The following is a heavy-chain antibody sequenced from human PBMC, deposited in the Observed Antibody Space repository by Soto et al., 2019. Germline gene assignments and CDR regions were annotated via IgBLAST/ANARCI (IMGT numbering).Heavy chain of an antibody. CDR2: IYYSGST. V-gene: IGHV4-39*01. D-gene: IGHD6-19*01. CDR1: GGSISSSSYY. J-gene: IGHJ5*02. CDR3: ARPSGSGWYNWFDP. Sequence: QLQLQESGPGLVKPSETLSLTCTVSGGSISSSSYYWGWIRQPPGKGLEWIGSIYYSGSTYYNPSLKMRVTISVDTAKNQFSLKPSSVTAADTAVYYCARPSGSGWYNWFDPWGQGTLVTVSS.